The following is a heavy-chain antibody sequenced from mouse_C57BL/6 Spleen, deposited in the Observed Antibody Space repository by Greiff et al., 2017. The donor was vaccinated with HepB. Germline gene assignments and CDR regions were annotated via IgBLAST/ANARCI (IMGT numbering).Heavy chain of an antibody. CDR3: ARDRYGSSYDYAMDY. CDR2: INYDGSST. D-gene: IGHD1-1*01. J-gene: IGHJ4*01. Sequence: EVKVVESEGGLVQPGSSMKLSCTASGFTFSDYYMAWVRQVPEKGLEWVANINYDGSSTYYLDSLKSRFIISRDNAKNILYLQMSSLKSEDTATYYCARDRYGSSYDYAMDYWGQGTSVTVSS. V-gene: IGHV5-16*01. CDR1: GFTFSDYY.